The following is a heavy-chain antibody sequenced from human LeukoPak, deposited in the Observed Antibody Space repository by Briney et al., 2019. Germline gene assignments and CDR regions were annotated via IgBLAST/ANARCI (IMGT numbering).Heavy chain of an antibody. CDR3: ARASSSPNYYYYYYMDV. Sequence: SETLSLTCTVSGGSISSHYWSWIRQPPGKGLEWIGYIYTSGSTNYNPSLKSRVTISVDTSKNQFSLKLSSVTAADTAVYYCARASSSPNYYYYYYMDVWGKGTTVTVSS. CDR2: IYTSGST. V-gene: IGHV4-4*09. J-gene: IGHJ6*03. CDR1: GGSISSHY. D-gene: IGHD6-6*01.